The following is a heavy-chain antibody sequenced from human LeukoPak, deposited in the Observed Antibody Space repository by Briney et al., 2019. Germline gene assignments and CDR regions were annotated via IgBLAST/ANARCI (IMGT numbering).Heavy chain of an antibody. D-gene: IGHD2-2*01. V-gene: IGHV3-30*14. CDR2: ISYDGTNK. CDR1: GFSFSNYA. Sequence: GGSLRLSCAASGFSFSNYAMHWVRQAPGKGLEWVAVISYDGTNKYYAESVKGRFTISRDNSKNTLCLQMNSLRAEDTAMYYCARGLRHCDRTSCFQPFDCWGQGTLVTVSS. CDR3: ARGLRHCDRTSCFQPFDC. J-gene: IGHJ4*02.